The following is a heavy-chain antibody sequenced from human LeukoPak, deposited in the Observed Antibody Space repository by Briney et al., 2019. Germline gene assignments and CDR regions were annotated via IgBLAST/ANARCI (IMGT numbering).Heavy chain of an antibody. D-gene: IGHD6-13*01. CDR3: ERLYSSSLGRVFDY. J-gene: IGHJ4*02. CDR2: IFHIGST. V-gene: IGHV4-4*02. Sequence: SRTLSLTCAVSGGSISSSTWWSWVRLPPGKGLERIGEIFHIGSTNFNPSLNSRPTMAVVESTHGFSLKIASEPAARPAVNFCERLYSSSLGRVFDYWGQGTLVTVSS. CDR1: GGSISSSTW.